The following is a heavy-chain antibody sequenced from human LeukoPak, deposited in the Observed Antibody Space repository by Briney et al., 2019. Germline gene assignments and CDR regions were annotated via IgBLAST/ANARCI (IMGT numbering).Heavy chain of an antibody. D-gene: IGHD3-3*01. CDR1: GFTVNTKY. Sequence: GGSLTLSCEASGFTVNTKYMSWVRQAPGKGLEWVSLIYSSGDTHYRDSVKGRFTISRDNFKNTLYLQMNSLRVEDTAVYYCARLQAYDLEFWGLGTLVTISS. V-gene: IGHV3-53*01. CDR2: IYSSGDT. CDR3: ARLQAYDLEF. J-gene: IGHJ1*01.